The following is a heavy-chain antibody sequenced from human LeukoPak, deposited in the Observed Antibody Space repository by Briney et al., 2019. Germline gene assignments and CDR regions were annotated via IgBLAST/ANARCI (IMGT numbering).Heavy chain of an antibody. J-gene: IGHJ4*02. Sequence: ASVKVSCKASGGTFSRYAISWVRQAPGQGLEWMGIINPSGGSTSYAQKFQGRVTMTRDTSTSTVYMELSSLRSEDTAVYYCARDQDHTPYYWGQGTLVTVSS. CDR1: GGTFSRYA. D-gene: IGHD1-14*01. V-gene: IGHV1-46*01. CDR2: INPSGGST. CDR3: ARDQDHTPYY.